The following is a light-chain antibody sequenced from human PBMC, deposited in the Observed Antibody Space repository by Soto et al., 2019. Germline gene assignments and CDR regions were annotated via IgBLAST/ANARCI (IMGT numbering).Light chain of an antibody. J-gene: IGKJ2*02. CDR1: QSVSSY. CDR3: QQRSNWPRT. CDR2: DAS. V-gene: IGKV3-11*01. Sequence: EIVLTQSPATLSLSPGERATLSCRASQSVSSYLAWYQQKPGQAPRVLIYDASNRATGIPARFSGSGSGTDFPLTISSLEPEDFAVYYCQQRSNWPRTFGQWTKLEIK.